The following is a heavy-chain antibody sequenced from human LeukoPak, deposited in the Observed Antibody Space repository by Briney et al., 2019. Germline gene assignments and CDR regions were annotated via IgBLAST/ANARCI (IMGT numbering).Heavy chain of an antibody. V-gene: IGHV4-39*01. J-gene: IGHJ4*02. CDR1: GGSISSSSYY. CDR3: VRLYYDSSGYYQICYFDY. Sequence: PPETLSLTCTVSGGSISSSSYYWGWIRQPPGKGLEWIGSFYYSGSTYYNPSLKSRVTISVDTSKNQFSLNLSSVTAADTAVYYCVRLYYDSSGYYQICYFDYWGQGTLVTVSS. CDR2: FYYSGST. D-gene: IGHD3-22*01.